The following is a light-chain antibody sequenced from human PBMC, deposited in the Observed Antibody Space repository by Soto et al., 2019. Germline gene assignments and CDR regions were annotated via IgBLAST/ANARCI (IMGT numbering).Light chain of an antibody. Sequence: DIQITQSPSSLSASGGARVTITCRASQGISTYVNWYQQKPGKAPKLLIYAASSLQSGVPSRFSDSESETDGHITLRSLQTEDGATYYCQQSYSSPPTFGQGTKVDNK. CDR3: QQSYSSPPT. J-gene: IGKJ1*01. CDR2: AAS. V-gene: IGKV1-39*01. CDR1: QGISTY.